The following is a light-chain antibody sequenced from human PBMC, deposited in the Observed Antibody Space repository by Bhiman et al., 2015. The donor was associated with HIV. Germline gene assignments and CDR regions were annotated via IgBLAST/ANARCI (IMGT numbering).Light chain of an antibody. CDR3: SSYTSSSAYV. Sequence: QSALTQPRSVSGSPGQSVTISCTGTSSDIGAYNFISWYQHRAGEAPTLLIYDVSNRPSGVSNRFSGSKSGNTASLTISGLQAEDEADYYCSSYTSSSAYVFGTGTKVTVL. J-gene: IGLJ1*01. V-gene: IGLV2-14*03. CDR1: SSDIGAYNF. CDR2: DVS.